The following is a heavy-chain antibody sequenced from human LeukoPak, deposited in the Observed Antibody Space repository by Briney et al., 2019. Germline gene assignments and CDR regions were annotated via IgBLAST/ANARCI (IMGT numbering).Heavy chain of an antibody. CDR1: GYTFTSYG. Sequence: GASVKVSCKASGYTFTSYGISWVRQAPGQGLEWMGWISAYNGNTNYAQKLQGRVTMTTDTSTSTAYMELRSLRSDDRAVYYCARDMGIAAAGSEFDYWGQGTLVTVSS. V-gene: IGHV1-18*01. D-gene: IGHD6-13*01. CDR2: ISAYNGNT. J-gene: IGHJ4*02. CDR3: ARDMGIAAAGSEFDY.